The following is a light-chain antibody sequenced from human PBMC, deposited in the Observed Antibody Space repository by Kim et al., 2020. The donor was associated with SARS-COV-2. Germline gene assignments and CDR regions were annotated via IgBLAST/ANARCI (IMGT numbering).Light chain of an antibody. Sequence: DIQMTQSPSSLSASVGDRVTLTCRASQDIGHYLAWYQQKPGKVPKLLISDASTLRAGVPSWFSGSGSGTEFTLTINSLQPEDVATYYCQSYDGAPWTFGQATKVDIK. V-gene: IGKV1-27*01. CDR1: QDIGHY. CDR2: DAS. J-gene: IGKJ1*01. CDR3: QSYDGAPWT.